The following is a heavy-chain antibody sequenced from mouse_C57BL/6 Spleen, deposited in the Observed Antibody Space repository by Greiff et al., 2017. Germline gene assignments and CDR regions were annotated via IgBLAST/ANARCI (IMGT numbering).Heavy chain of an antibody. D-gene: IGHD1-1*01. CDR2: INPNNGGT. Sequence: VQLQQSGPELVKPGASVKISCKASGYTFTDYYMNWVKQSHGKSLEWIGDINPNNGGTSYNQKFKGKATLTVVKSSSTAYMELRSLTSEDSAVYYCARWSYGSSSGDYWGQGTSVTVSS. V-gene: IGHV1-26*01. CDR1: GYTFTDYY. CDR3: ARWSYGSSSGDY. J-gene: IGHJ4*01.